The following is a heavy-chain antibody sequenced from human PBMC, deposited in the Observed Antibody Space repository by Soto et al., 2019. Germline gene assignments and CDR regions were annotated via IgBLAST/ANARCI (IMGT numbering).Heavy chain of an antibody. D-gene: IGHD2-2*02. CDR3: ARDNVVVPAAIGNWFDP. V-gene: IGHV1-18*04. CDR1: GYTFTSYG. CDR2: ISAYNGNT. Sequence: ASVKVSCKASGYTFTSYGISWVRQVPGQGLEWMGWISAYNGNTNYAQKLQGRVTMTTDTSTSTAYMELRSLRSDDTAVYYCARDNVVVPAAIGNWFDPWGQGTLVTVSS. J-gene: IGHJ5*02.